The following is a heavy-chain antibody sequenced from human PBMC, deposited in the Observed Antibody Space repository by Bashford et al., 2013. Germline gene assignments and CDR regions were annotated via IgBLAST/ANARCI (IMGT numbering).Heavy chain of an antibody. V-gene: IGHV4-61*02. Sequence: SETLSLTCTVSGDSVSSRGYYWTWIRQSAGRGLEWIGRLYSSGSTNYNPALKSRVTILLDTSKNHFSLMLTAETAADTAVYYCARERWGEGALDSWGQGILVTVSS. CDR2: LYSSGST. CDR1: GDSVSSRGYY. D-gene: IGHD3-16*01. CDR3: ARERWGEGALDS. J-gene: IGHJ4*02.